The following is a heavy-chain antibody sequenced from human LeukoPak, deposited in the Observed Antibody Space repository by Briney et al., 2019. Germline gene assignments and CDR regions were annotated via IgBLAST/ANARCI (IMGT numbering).Heavy chain of an antibody. J-gene: IGHJ6*02. CDR3: ARYCPNGVCPTLGYYYGMDV. D-gene: IGHD2-8*01. Sequence: GGSLRLSCAASGFTFSDYYMSWIRQAPGKGLEWVSYISSSGSTIYYADSVKGRFTISRDNAKNSLYLQMNSLRAEDTAIYYCARYCPNGVCPTLGYYYGMDVWGQGTTVTVSS. CDR1: GFTFSDYY. CDR2: ISSSGSTI. V-gene: IGHV3-11*01.